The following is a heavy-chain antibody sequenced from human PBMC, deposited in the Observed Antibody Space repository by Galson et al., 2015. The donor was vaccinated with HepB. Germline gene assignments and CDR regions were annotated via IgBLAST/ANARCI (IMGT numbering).Heavy chain of an antibody. D-gene: IGHD3-10*01. J-gene: IGHJ4*02. Sequence: SLRLSCAASGFTFSSYGMHWVRQAPGKGLEWVAVIWYDGSNKYYADSVKGRFTISRDNSKNTLYLQMNSLRAEDTAVYYCARGEYYYGSGSRYFDYWGQGTLVTVSS. CDR2: IWYDGSNK. CDR3: ARGEYYYGSGSRYFDY. V-gene: IGHV3-33*01. CDR1: GFTFSSYG.